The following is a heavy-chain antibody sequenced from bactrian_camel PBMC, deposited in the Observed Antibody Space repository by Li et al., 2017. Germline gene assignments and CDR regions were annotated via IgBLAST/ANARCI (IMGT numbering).Heavy chain of an antibody. CDR2: IDKYGNT. Sequence: HVQLVESGGGSVQAGGSLRVSCVASGSTYSTYCMGWFRQAPGKEREGVARIDKYGNTLYADPMKGRFTTSRDNAKNTLYLQMNSLRPEDTAIYYCAADSDTLRWNPGSCELTSPYTVRVRYTYWGKRTQVTVS. CDR1: GSTYSTYC. D-gene: IGHD2*01. CDR3: AADSDTLRWNPGSCELTSPYTVRVRYTY. J-gene: IGHJ4*01. V-gene: IGHV3S6*01.